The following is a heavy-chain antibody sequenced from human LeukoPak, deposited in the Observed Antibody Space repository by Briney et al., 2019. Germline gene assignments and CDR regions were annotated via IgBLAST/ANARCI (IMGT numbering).Heavy chain of an antibody. CDR3: AKGVSSSYRDFDH. V-gene: IGHV3-23*01. Sequence: PGGSLRLSCAVSGFIFSTYAMSWVRQAPGKGLEWVSAVSTSGGSTYYADSVKGRFTISRDNSRNTLYVQMNSLRAEDTAVYYCAKGVSSSYRDFDHWGQGTLVTVSS. J-gene: IGHJ4*02. D-gene: IGHD3-22*01. CDR1: GFIFSTYA. CDR2: VSTSGGST.